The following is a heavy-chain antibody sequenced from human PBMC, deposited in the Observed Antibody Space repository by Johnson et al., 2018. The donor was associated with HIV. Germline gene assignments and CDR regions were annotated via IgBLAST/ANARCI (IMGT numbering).Heavy chain of an antibody. CDR1: GFTFSDYY. Sequence: VQLVESGGGLVKPGGSLRLSCAASGFTFSDYYMSWIRQAPGKGLEWVSYISSSGSTIYYADSVKGRFTISRDNAKNSLYLQMNSLRSEDTALYYCAKECARQSDAFDIWGQGTMVTVSS. J-gene: IGHJ3*02. D-gene: IGHD4/OR15-4a*01. V-gene: IGHV3-11*01. CDR3: AKECARQSDAFDI. CDR2: ISSSGSTI.